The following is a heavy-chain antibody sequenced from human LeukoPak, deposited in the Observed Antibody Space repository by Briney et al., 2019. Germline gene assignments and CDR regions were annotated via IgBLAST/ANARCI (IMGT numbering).Heavy chain of an antibody. J-gene: IGHJ4*02. CDR3: ARVAGSSGWVFFDY. D-gene: IGHD6-19*01. Sequence: SETLSLTCTVSGGSISSGSYYWSWIRQPAGKGLEWIGRIYTSGSTNYNPSLKSRVTISVDKSKNQFSLKLSSVTAADTAVYYCARVAGSSGWVFFDYWGQGTLVTVSS. V-gene: IGHV4-61*02. CDR1: GGSISSGSYY. CDR2: IYTSGST.